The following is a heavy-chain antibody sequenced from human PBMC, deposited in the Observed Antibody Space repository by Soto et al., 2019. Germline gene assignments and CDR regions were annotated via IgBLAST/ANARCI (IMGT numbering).Heavy chain of an antibody. CDR1: GFTFSMYW. J-gene: IGHJ4*02. V-gene: IGHV3-74*01. CDR2: INDDGIST. CDR3: TRGPRSTSTGTGAF. Sequence: SLRLSCAASGFTFSMYWMHWVRQVPGKGPEWVSRINDDGISTNYADPVKGRFTISRDNAKNTLYLQMNALRVEDTAVYYCTRGPRSTSTGTGAFWGQGTLVTVSS. D-gene: IGHD1-1*01.